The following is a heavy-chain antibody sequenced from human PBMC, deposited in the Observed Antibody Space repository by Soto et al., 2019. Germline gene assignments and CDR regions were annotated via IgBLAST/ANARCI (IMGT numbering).Heavy chain of an antibody. CDR2: IYYSGST. V-gene: IGHV4-39*01. J-gene: IGHJ5*02. CDR1: GGSISSSSYY. CDR3: AGFSDIVLVPAAMVFS. D-gene: IGHD2-2*01. Sequence: SETLSLTCTVSGGSISSSSYYWGWIRQPPGKGLEWIGSIYYSGSTYYNQSLKSRVTISVDTSKNQFSLKLSSVTAADTAVYYCAGFSDIVLVPAAMVFSWGQGTLVTVSS.